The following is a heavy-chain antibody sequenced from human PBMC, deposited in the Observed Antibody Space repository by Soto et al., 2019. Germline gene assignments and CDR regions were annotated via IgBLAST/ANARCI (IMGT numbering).Heavy chain of an antibody. D-gene: IGHD3-10*01. CDR1: GFTFRSYA. J-gene: IGHJ6*02. CDR3: AKEEWFGVNYGMDL. V-gene: IGHV3-23*01. CDR2: ISGSGGST. Sequence: EVQLLESGGGLVQPGGALRLSCAASGFTFRSYAMSWVRQAPGKGLAWVSTISGSGGSTYYADSVKGRFTISRDNSKNTLNLQMNSQRVEDTAVDYCAKEEWFGVNYGMDLWGQGNTVTVSS.